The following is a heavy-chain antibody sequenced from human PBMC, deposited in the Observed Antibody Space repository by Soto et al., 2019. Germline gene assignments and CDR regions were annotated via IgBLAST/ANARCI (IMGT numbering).Heavy chain of an antibody. Sequence: SETLSLTCTVSGGSISSSSYYWGWIRQPPGKGLEWIGSIYYSGSTYYNPSLKSRVTISVDTSKNQFSLKLSSVTAADTAVYYCASGAYFYIGSWFDPWGQGTLVTVSS. CDR2: IYYSGST. V-gene: IGHV4-39*01. CDR1: GGSISSSSYY. J-gene: IGHJ5*02. CDR3: ASGAYFYIGSWFDP. D-gene: IGHD2-15*01.